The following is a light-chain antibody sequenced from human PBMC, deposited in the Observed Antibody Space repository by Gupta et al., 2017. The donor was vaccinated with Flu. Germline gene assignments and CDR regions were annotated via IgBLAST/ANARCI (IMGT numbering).Light chain of an antibody. CDR3: SSRTRGHNVVV. V-gene: IGLV2-11*01. Sequence: TSTCMAGTSAIGANEVVSWCQHHPGQAPKLIIHGVSSRPSAIADRFSGSKSGTTASLTITGLQAEDEADYYCSSRTRGHNVVVFGTGTKLTVL. J-gene: IGLJ1*01. CDR1: TSAIGANEV. CDR2: GVS.